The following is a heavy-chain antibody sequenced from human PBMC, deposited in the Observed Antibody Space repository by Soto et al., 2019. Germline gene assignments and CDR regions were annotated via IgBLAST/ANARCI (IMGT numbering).Heavy chain of an antibody. CDR1: GGSISSDSFY. CDR3: ARNQPQRYCSGGTCRPAYGMDV. D-gene: IGHD2-15*01. CDR2: IYYSGDT. J-gene: IGHJ6*02. Sequence: SETLSLTCTVSGGSISSDSFYWAWIRQPPGKGLEWIGIIYYSGDTYYNPSLAGRLTMSVDTSNQFSLTLRSVTATDTALYYCARNQPQRYCSGGTCRPAYGMDVWGQGTTVTVSS. V-gene: IGHV4-39*01.